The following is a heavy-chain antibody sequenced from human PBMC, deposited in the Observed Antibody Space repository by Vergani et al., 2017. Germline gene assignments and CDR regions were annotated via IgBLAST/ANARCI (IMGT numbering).Heavy chain of an antibody. CDR3: ATIGYRRWGYYFDY. CDR1: GDSIGSGGHY. V-gene: IGHV4-31*02. J-gene: IGHJ4*02. Sequence: QVQLQESGPGLVKPSQTLSLTCSVSGDSIGSGGHYWSWIRQHPGKGLEWVGYIYYSGSTYSNPSLKSRVTVSVDESRNLFSLRLNSVTAADTAVYYCATIGYRRWGYYFDYWGQGILVTVSS. CDR2: IYYSGST. D-gene: IGHD2-2*02.